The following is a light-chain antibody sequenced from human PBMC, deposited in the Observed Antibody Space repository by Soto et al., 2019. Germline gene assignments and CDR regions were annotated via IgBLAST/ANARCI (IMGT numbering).Light chain of an antibody. J-gene: IGLJ2*01. CDR3: SSYTSSSTVV. CDR2: DVS. V-gene: IGLV2-14*01. Sequence: QSVLTQPASESGSPGQSITISCTGTSSDVGGYNYVSWYQQHPGKAPKLMIYDVSNRPSGVSNRFSGSKSGNTASLTISGRQAADEADYYCSSYTSSSTVVFGGGTKLTVL. CDR1: SSDVGGYNY.